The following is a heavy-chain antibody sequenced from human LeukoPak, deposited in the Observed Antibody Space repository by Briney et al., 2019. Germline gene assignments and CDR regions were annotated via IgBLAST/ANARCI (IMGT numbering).Heavy chain of an antibody. CDR1: GYTFTSYG. V-gene: IGHV1-18*01. D-gene: IGHD2-2*01. CDR3: ARTSLIGYCSSHSCYYRLNWFDP. CDR2: ISAYNGNT. J-gene: IGHJ5*02. Sequence: ASVKVSCKASGYTFTSYGISWVRQAPGQGLEWMGWISAYNGNTNYAQKLQGRVTMTTDTSTSTAYMELRSLRSDDTAVYYCARTSLIGYCSSHSCYYRLNWFDPWGQGTLVTVSS.